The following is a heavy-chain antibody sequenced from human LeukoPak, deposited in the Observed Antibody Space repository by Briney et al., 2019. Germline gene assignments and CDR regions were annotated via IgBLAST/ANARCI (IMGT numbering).Heavy chain of an antibody. Sequence: ASVKVSCKASGYTFTSYAVNWVRQAPGQGLEWMGWINTNTGNPTYAQGFTGRFVFSLDTSVSTAYLQISSLKAEDTAVYYCARDTIHNFPPSWRSGFRGSYSYAFDTWGQGTMVTVSS. CDR2: INTNTGNP. J-gene: IGHJ3*02. V-gene: IGHV7-4-1*02. CDR3: ARDTIHNFPPSWRSGFRGSYSYAFDT. D-gene: IGHD1-26*01. CDR1: GYTFTSYA.